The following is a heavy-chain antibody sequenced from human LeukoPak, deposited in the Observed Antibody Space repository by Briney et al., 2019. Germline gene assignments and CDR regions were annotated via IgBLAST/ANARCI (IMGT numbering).Heavy chain of an antibody. V-gene: IGHV4-39*01. Sequence: PSETLSLTCTVSGGSISSSSYYWGWIRQPPGKGLEWIGSIYYSGSTYYNPSLKSRVTISVDTSKNQFSLKLSSVTAADTAVYYCARQLGYCSSTSCYTDKVDYWGQGTLVTVSS. CDR3: ARQLGYCSSTSCYTDKVDY. CDR2: IYYSGST. CDR1: GGSISSSSYY. D-gene: IGHD2-2*02. J-gene: IGHJ4*02.